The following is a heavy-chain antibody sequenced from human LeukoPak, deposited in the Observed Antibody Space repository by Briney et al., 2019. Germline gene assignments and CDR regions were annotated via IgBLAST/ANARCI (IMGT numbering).Heavy chain of an antibody. D-gene: IGHD3-22*01. J-gene: IGHJ3*02. Sequence: PSETLSLTCIVSGGSISSYYWSWIRQPPGKGLEWIGYIYYSGSTNYNPSLKSRVTISVDTPKNQFSLKLSSVTAADTAVYYCARVLPSYYDSSGYRDDAFDIWGQGTMVTVSS. CDR2: IYYSGST. CDR3: ARVLPSYYDSSGYRDDAFDI. V-gene: IGHV4-59*01. CDR1: GGSISSYY.